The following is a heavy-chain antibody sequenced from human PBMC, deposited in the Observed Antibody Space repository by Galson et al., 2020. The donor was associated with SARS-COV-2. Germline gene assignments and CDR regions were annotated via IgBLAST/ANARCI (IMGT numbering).Heavy chain of an antibody. V-gene: IGHV4-31*03. Sequence: ETSETLSLTCTVSGGSISSGGYYWSWIRQHPGKGLEWIGYIYYSGSTYYNPSLKSRVTISVDTSKNQFSLKLSSVTAADTAVYYCARGLDGRLEGWFDPWGQGTLV. CDR2: IYYSGST. J-gene: IGHJ5*02. CDR3: ARGLDGRLEGWFDP. CDR1: GGSISSGGYY. D-gene: IGHD6-19*01.